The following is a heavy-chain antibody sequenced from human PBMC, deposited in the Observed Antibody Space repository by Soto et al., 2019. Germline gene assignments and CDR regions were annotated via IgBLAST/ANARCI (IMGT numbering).Heavy chain of an antibody. V-gene: IGHV1-24*01. D-gene: IGHD6-19*01. Sequence: QVQLVQSGAEVKKPGASVKVSCKVSGYTLTELSMHWVRQAPGKGLEWRGGFDPEDGETIYAQKFQGRVTMTEDTSTDTAYMELCSLRSEDTAVYYCATGGIAVAGTNFDYWGQGTLVTVSS. J-gene: IGHJ4*02. CDR3: ATGGIAVAGTNFDY. CDR1: GYTLTELS. CDR2: FDPEDGET.